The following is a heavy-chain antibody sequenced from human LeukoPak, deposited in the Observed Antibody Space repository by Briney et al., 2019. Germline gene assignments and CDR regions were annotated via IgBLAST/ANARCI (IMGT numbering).Heavy chain of an antibody. CDR2: IYYSGST. D-gene: IGHD3-22*01. CDR1: GGSISSYY. V-gene: IGHV4-59*08. J-gene: IGHJ4*02. Sequence: SETLSLTCTVSGGSISSYYWSWIRQPPGKGLEWIGYIYYSGSTNYNPSLKSRVTISVDTSKNQFSLKLSSVTAADTAVYYCARRMEGDSSGYPLYYFDYWGQGTLVTVSS. CDR3: ARRMEGDSSGYPLYYFDY.